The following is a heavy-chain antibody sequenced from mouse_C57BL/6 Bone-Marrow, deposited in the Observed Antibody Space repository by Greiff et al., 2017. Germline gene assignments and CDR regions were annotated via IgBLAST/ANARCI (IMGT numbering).Heavy chain of an antibody. Sequence: VQLPESGADLVKPGGSLTLSCAASGFTFSSYGMSWVRPTPDKRLEWVATISSGGSYTYYPDSVKGRFTISRDTAKNTLYLHMSSLKSEDTAMYYCAREGVRHFWYAMGYCGQGTSVTVTS. CDR2: ISSGGSYT. D-gene: IGHD2-2*01. CDR3: AREGVRHFWYAMGY. J-gene: IGHJ4*01. V-gene: IGHV5-6*01. CDR1: GFTFSSYG.